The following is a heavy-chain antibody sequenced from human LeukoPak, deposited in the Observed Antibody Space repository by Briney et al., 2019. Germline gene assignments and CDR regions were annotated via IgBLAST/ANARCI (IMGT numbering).Heavy chain of an antibody. CDR1: GYTFSTYA. D-gene: IGHD5-24*01. V-gene: IGHV3-23*01. CDR2: ISGNGNSI. J-gene: IGHJ4*02. Sequence: VGSLRLSCAASGYTFSTYAMAWVGHAPGKGLEWGSAISGNGNSIYYADSVKGRFTIYRDNSKNTLYLQMNSLRGDDTAVYYCAKGSRDGYSYDYWGQGTLVTVSS. CDR3: AKGSRDGYSYDY.